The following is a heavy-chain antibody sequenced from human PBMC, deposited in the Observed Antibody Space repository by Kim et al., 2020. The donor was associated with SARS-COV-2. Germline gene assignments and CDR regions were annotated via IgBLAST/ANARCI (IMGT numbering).Heavy chain of an antibody. CDR2: ISHDEKDT. CDR3: ARDGLRSGIWFFDY. Sequence: GGSLRLSCAVSGFPFSGYAMHWVRQAPGKGLEWVAMISHDEKDTYYMDSLKGQFTISRDNSKSTLYLQINTLTTEDTALYYCARDGLRSGIWFFDYWGQGTLVTVSS. V-gene: IGHV3-30*03. J-gene: IGHJ4*02. CDR1: GFPFSGYA. D-gene: IGHD1-26*01.